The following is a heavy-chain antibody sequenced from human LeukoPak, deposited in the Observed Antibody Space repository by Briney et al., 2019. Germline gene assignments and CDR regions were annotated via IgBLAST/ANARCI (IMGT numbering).Heavy chain of an antibody. D-gene: IGHD6-13*01. CDR2: ISYDGSNK. CDR3: ARVRAAAGIDAFDI. Sequence: GSLRLSCAASGFTFSSYAMHWVRQAPGKGLEWVAVISYDGSNKYYADSVKGRFTISRDNSKNTLYLQMNSLRAEDTAVYYCARVRAAAGIDAFDIWGQGTMVTVSS. J-gene: IGHJ3*02. V-gene: IGHV3-30-3*01. CDR1: GFTFSSYA.